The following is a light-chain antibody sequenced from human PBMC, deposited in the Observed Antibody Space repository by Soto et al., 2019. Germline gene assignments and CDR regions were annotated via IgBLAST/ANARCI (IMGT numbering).Light chain of an antibody. Sequence: EIVLTQSPATLSFSPGERATLSCRASQSVSSYLAWYQQKPGQAPRLLIYDASNRATGIPARFSGSGSGTDFTLTISSLEPEDFAVYYCQQRSNWPPGVTFGQWTRLEIK. CDR3: QQRSNWPPGVT. CDR2: DAS. CDR1: QSVSSY. J-gene: IGKJ5*01. V-gene: IGKV3-11*01.